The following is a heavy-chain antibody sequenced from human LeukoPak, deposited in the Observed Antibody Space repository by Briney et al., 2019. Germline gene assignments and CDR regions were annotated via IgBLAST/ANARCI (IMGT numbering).Heavy chain of an antibody. Sequence: PSETLSLTCTVSGGSISNYYWSWIRQPPGKGLGWIGEIHHSGTPTNYNPSLKSRVTISVDKSKNQFSLKMSSVTAADTAVYYCAGNNYAYTPPDYWGQGTLVTVSS. CDR3: AGNNYAYTPPDY. J-gene: IGHJ4*02. CDR1: GGSISNYY. D-gene: IGHD3-16*01. CDR2: IHHSGTPT. V-gene: IGHV4-59*12.